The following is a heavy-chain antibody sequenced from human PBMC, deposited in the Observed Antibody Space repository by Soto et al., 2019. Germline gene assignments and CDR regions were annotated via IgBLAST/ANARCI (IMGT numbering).Heavy chain of an antibody. CDR2: IYYSGST. Sequence: SENLALTCPVSGGSISRYYWRWIRLPPGKGMEWIGYIYYSGSTNSIPPLKSRVTISVEPSKIHSSLKLSSVTAADTAVYYCARLIVGAINWFDPWGQGTLVTVSS. J-gene: IGHJ5*02. D-gene: IGHD1-26*01. CDR1: GGSISRYY. CDR3: ARLIVGAINWFDP. V-gene: IGHV4-59*01.